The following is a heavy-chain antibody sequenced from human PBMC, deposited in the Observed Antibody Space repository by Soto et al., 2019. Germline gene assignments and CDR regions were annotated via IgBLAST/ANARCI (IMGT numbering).Heavy chain of an antibody. CDR1: GFTFSGFD. CDR2: IGTAGDT. D-gene: IGHD6-13*01. V-gene: IGHV3-13*01. J-gene: IGHJ4*02. Sequence: PGGSLRLSCEASGFTFSGFDMHWVRQPTGKGLEWVSSIGTAGDTYYAVSVKGRFTTSRDNAKNSLSLQMNSLRAGDMAVYFCAKSQEIGTHFFDSWGQGTQVTVS. CDR3: AKSQEIGTHFFDS.